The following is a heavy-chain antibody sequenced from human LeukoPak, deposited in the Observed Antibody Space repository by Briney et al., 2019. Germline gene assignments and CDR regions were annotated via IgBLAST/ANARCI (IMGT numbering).Heavy chain of an antibody. CDR3: ARDYCRTTACPFDY. V-gene: IGHV4-38-2*02. CDR2: IFHTGTT. Sequence: SETLSLTCTVSGYSIGSGYYWGWIRPPPGKGLEWIGTIFHTGTTHYNPSLKSRVTISVDTSKNQFSLKLSSVTAADTAVYYCARDYCRTTACPFDYWGQGALVTVSS. D-gene: IGHD1-7*01. J-gene: IGHJ4*02. CDR1: GYSIGSGYY.